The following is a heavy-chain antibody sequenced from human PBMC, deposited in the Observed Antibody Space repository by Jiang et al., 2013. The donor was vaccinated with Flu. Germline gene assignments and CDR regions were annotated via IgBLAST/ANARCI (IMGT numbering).Heavy chain of an antibody. D-gene: IGHD3-22*01. CDR2: ISSNGGST. V-gene: IGHV3-64D*08. Sequence: VQLLESGGGLVQPGGSLRLSCSASGFTFSSYAMLWVRQAPGKGLEYVSAISSNGGSTYYADSVKGRFTISRDNSKNTLYLQMSSLRAEDTAVYYCVKDVRGYYDSSGYYYWGQGTLVTVSS. CDR3: VKDVRGYYDSSGYYY. J-gene: IGHJ4*02. CDR1: GFTFSSYA.